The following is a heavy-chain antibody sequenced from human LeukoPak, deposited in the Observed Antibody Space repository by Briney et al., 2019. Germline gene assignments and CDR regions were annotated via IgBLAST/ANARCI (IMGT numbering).Heavy chain of an antibody. CDR1: GFSLSDYA. V-gene: IGHV3-21*01. CDR2: ISSSSTYI. Sequence: GGSLRLSCAASGFSLSDYAMNWVRQAPGKGLEWVSAISSSSTYIYYADSVKGRFTISRDNAKSSLYLQMSSLRADDTAVYYCAHSSGYAYGLDYWGQGTLVTVSS. J-gene: IGHJ4*02. CDR3: AHSSGYAYGLDY. D-gene: IGHD5-12*01.